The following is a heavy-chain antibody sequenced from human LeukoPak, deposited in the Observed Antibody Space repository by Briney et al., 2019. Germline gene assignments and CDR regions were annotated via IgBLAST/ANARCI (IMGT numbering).Heavy chain of an antibody. D-gene: IGHD3-22*01. V-gene: IGHV3-23*01. Sequence: GGSLRLSCAASGFTFSSYAMSWVRQAPGKGLEGVSAISGSGGSTYYADSVKGRFTISRDNSKNTLYLQMNSLRAEDTAVYYCAKTYYYDSSGYYHPGPFDYWGQGTLVTVSS. CDR3: AKTYYYDSSGYYHPGPFDY. CDR2: ISGSGGST. CDR1: GFTFSSYA. J-gene: IGHJ4*02.